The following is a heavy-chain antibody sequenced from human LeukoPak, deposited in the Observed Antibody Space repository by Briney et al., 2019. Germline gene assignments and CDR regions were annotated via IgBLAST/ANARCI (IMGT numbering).Heavy chain of an antibody. CDR2: INTTGGSA. CDR1: GYTFANYY. Sequence: ASVKVSCKASGYTFANYYIHWVRQAPGQGLEWMGIINTTGGSASYAQKFQGRVSMTSDTSTSTLYLELSSLRSEDTAVYYCARDRSGSRWRWFDPWGQGTLVTVSS. D-gene: IGHD6-13*01. V-gene: IGHV1-46*01. CDR3: ARDRSGSRWRWFDP. J-gene: IGHJ5*02.